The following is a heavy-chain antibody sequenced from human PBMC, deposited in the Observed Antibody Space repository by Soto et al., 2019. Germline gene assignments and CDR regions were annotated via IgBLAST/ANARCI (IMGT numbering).Heavy chain of an antibody. D-gene: IGHD2-8*01. CDR1: GFTFSTYA. V-gene: IGHV3-23*01. J-gene: IGHJ6*03. CDR3: AGTYCINGVCYTTYYYYIDV. Sequence: EVQLLESGGGVVQPGGSLRLSCAASGFTFSTYAMSWVRQAPGKGLEWVSTITTSGGNTYYADSVQGRFTISRDNSKNQMYLHMNSLIAEVTAVYYWAGTYCINGVCYTTYYYYIDVWGEGATVTVSS. CDR2: ITTSGGNT.